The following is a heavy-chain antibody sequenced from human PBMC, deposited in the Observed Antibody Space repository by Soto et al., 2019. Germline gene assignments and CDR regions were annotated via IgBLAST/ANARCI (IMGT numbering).Heavy chain of an antibody. CDR2: ISSSGSTI. CDR3: AKGRRSTLRYFDWLHAFDI. V-gene: IGHV3-11*01. J-gene: IGHJ3*02. Sequence: GGSLRLSCAASGFTFSDYYMSWIRQAPGKWLEWVSYISSSGSTIYYADSVKGRFTISRDNAKNSLYLQMNSLRAEDTAVYYCAKGRRSTLRYFDWLHAFDIWGQGTMVTVSS. D-gene: IGHD3-9*01. CDR1: GFTFSDYY.